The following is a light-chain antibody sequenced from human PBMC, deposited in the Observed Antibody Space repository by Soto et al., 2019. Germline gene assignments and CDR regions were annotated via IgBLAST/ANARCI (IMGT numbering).Light chain of an antibody. Sequence: EIVLTQSTVTLSLSPGESATLSCRTSQSVRSYLAWYQQKPGQAPRLLMYDASNRANGIPARFRGNGSGTDFTLTISSLKPEDFAVYYCQQRSDWPLTFGGGTKVEIK. CDR3: QQRSDWPLT. J-gene: IGKJ4*01. V-gene: IGKV3-11*01. CDR1: QSVRSY. CDR2: DAS.